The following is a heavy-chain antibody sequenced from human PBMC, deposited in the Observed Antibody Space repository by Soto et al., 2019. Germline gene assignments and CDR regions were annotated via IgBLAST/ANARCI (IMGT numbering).Heavy chain of an antibody. V-gene: IGHV5-51*01. CDR1: GYMFTSYW. J-gene: IGHJ6*02. CDR3: AKTAAGGKNYYGMDV. CDR2: IYPGDSET. D-gene: IGHD6-13*01. Sequence: GESLKISCKGSGYMFTSYWIAWVRQMPGKGLEWMGIIYPGDSETTYSPSFQGQVTISADKSISTAYLQWSSLKASDTAMYYCAKTAAGGKNYYGMDVWGQGTTVTVSS.